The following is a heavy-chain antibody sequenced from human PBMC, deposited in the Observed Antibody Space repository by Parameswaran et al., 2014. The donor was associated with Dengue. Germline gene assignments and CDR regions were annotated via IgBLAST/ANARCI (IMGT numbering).Heavy chain of an antibody. V-gene: IGHV3-7*01. Sequence: WIRQPPGKGLEWVANIKQDGSEKYYVDSVKGRFTISRDNAKNSLYLQMNSLRAEDTAVYYCARVCCYNLYYYGMDVWGQGTTVTVSS. J-gene: IGHJ6*02. CDR3: ARVCCYNLYYYGMDV. CDR2: IKQDGSEK. D-gene: IGHD2-2*02.